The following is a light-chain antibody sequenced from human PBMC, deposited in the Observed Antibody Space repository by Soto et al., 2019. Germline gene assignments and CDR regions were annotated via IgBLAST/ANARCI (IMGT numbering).Light chain of an antibody. CDR1: SSDVGAYNY. Sequence: QSALTQPPSASGSPGQSVTISCTGTSSDVGAYNYVSWYQQHPAKAPKLMIYEVSKRPSGVPDRFSGSKSGNTASLTVAGLQSEDGADYSRSSYAASGVFGGGTKLAL. CDR3: SSYAASGV. CDR2: EVS. J-gene: IGLJ3*02. V-gene: IGLV2-8*01.